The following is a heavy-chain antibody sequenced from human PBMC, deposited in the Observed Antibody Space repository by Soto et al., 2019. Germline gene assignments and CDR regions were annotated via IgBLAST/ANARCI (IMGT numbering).Heavy chain of an antibody. CDR1: GFTVGNHY. Sequence: EVQLVESGGGLIQPGGSLKLSCAASGFTVGNHYMSWVRQAPGKGLEWVSLIYSTGTTKYADSVKGRFTVSRENAKNTLYLQMNSLRAEDTAVYYCAKDGRGSGSHYNSFGYWGQGTLVTVSS. D-gene: IGHD3-10*01. CDR3: AKDGRGSGSHYNSFGY. V-gene: IGHV3-53*01. CDR2: IYSTGTT. J-gene: IGHJ4*02.